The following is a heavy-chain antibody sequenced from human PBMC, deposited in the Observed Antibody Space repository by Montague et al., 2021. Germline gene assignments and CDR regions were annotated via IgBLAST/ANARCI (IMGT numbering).Heavy chain of an antibody. J-gene: IGHJ4*02. CDR2: VNPDGSQV. Sequence: SLRLSCAASGLIFSHSWMAWVRLPPGKGLEWVAGVNPDGSQVGYVESVKGRFTVFKDNAKNSLFLQMNSLRGDDTALYYCARNPAYGALDYWGQGTRVTVSS. CDR3: ARNPAYGALDY. D-gene: IGHD4/OR15-4a*01. CDR1: GLIFSHSW. V-gene: IGHV3-7*03.